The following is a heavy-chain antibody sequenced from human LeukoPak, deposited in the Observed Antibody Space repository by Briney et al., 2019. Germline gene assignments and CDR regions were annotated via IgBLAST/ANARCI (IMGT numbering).Heavy chain of an antibody. CDR1: GFTFNTYA. J-gene: IGHJ2*01. D-gene: IGHD2-21*02. CDR2: VSGSGAGT. Sequence: GGSLRLSCVASGFTFNTYAMSWVRQAPGKGLQWVSTVSGSGAGTFYRDSVKGRFTISRDNSNNTLFLQMNSLSADDTAVYFCAKGPRAGLRYWYFDLWGRGSLVTVSS. V-gene: IGHV3-23*01. CDR3: AKGPRAGLRYWYFDL.